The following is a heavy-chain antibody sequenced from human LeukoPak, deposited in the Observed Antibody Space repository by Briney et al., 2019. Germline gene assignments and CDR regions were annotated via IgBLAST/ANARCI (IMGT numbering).Heavy chain of an antibody. Sequence: GGSLRLSCAASGFTFSSYGMHWVRQAPGKGLEWVAVISYDGSNKYYADSVKGRFTISRDNSKNTLYLQMNSLRAEDTAVYYCAKEIPNSALDYGDILGPGYGMDVWGQGTTVTVSS. CDR2: ISYDGSNK. V-gene: IGHV3-30*18. CDR3: AKEIPNSALDYGDILGPGYGMDV. J-gene: IGHJ6*02. D-gene: IGHD4-17*01. CDR1: GFTFSSYG.